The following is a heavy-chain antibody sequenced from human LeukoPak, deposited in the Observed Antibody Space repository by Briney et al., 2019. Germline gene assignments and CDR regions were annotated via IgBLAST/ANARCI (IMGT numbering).Heavy chain of an antibody. V-gene: IGHV3-7*01. Sequence: GGSLRLSCAAPGFTFSSYWMSWVRQAPGKGLEWVANIKQDGSEKYYVDSVKGRFTISRENAKNSLYLQMNSLRAEDTAVYYCARVTQARELNYFDYWGQGTLVTVSS. CDR3: ARVTQARELNYFDY. CDR1: GFTFSSYW. J-gene: IGHJ4*02. CDR2: IKQDGSEK. D-gene: IGHD1-26*01.